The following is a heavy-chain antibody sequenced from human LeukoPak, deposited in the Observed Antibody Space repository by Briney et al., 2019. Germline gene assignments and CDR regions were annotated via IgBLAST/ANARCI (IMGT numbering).Heavy chain of an antibody. J-gene: IGHJ4*02. CDR2: INPSGGST. CDR3: ARDLDIVVVTAPSDY. CDR1: GYTFTSYY. Sequence: ASVKVSCKASGYTFTSYYMHWVRQAPGQGLEWMGIINPSGGSTSYAQKFQGRVTMTRDTSTSTVYMELSSLRSEDTAVYYCARDLDIVVVTAPSDYWGQGTLVTASS. V-gene: IGHV1-46*01. D-gene: IGHD2-21*02.